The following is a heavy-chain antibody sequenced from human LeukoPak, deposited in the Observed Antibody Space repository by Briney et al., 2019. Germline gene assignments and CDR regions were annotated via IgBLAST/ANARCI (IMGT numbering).Heavy chain of an antibody. CDR2: VSFSAVSM. D-gene: IGHD3-3*01. V-gene: IGHV3-23*01. CDR1: GFTFSSFA. J-gene: IGHJ4*02. CDR3: ASLWSFDY. Sequence: GGSLRLSCAASGFTFSSFAMSWVRQAPGKGLEWVSTVSFSAVSMFYADSVEGRFTISRDNSKNTLYLQMNSLRAEDTAVYYCASLWSFDYWGQGTLVTVSS.